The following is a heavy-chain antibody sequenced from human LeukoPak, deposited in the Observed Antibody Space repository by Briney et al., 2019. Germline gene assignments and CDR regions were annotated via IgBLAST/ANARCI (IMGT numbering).Heavy chain of an antibody. V-gene: IGHV3-30-3*01. D-gene: IGHD6-13*01. Sequence: GGSPRLSCAASGFTFSSYAMHWVRQAPGKGLEWVAVISYDGSNKYYADSVKGRFTISRDNSKNTLYLQMNSLRAEDTAVYYCARDYRVGGAAAGPRYFDYWGQGTLVTVSS. CDR2: ISYDGSNK. J-gene: IGHJ4*02. CDR3: ARDYRVGGAAAGPRYFDY. CDR1: GFTFSSYA.